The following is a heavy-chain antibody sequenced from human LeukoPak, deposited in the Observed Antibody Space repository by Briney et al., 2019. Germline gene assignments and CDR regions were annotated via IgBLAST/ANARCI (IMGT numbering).Heavy chain of an antibody. V-gene: IGHV3-7*03. CDR2: IKQDGSEK. CDR1: GFTFSSYW. CDR3: AKEGSYGDFDY. Sequence: PGGSLRLSCAASGFTFSSYWMNWVRQAPGKGLEWVANIKQDGSEKYYVDSVKGRFTISRDNSKNTLYLQLNSLRSEDTAVYYCAKEGSYGDFDYWGQGTLVTVSS. D-gene: IGHD4-17*01. J-gene: IGHJ4*02.